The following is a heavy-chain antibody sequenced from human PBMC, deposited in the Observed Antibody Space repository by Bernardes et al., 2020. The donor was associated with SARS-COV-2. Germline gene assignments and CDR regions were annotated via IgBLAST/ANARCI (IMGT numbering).Heavy chain of an antibody. D-gene: IGHD6-13*01. Sequence: GESLKISCKVSGFDFTNYWIGRVRQMPGNGLEWMGIIYPRDSDTRYSPSFQGQVTISADKSITTAYLQWSSLKASDTAMYYCARQSSFVAASGIDYWGQGTLVTVSS. CDR2: IYPRDSDT. CDR3: ARQSSFVAASGIDY. CDR1: GFDFTNYW. J-gene: IGHJ4*02. V-gene: IGHV5-51*01.